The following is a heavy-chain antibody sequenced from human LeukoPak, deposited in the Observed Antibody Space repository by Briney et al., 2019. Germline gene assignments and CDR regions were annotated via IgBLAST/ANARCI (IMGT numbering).Heavy chain of an antibody. V-gene: IGHV4-39*02. CDR2: IYYSGST. CDR3: ARDRAAGTVDY. J-gene: IGHJ4*02. D-gene: IGHD6-19*01. Sequence: SETRSLTCTVSGGSISSSSYYWGWIRQPPGKGLEWIGSIYYSGSTYYNPSLKSRVTISVDTSKNQFSLKLSSVTAADTAVYFCARDRAAGTVDYWGQGTLVTVSS. CDR1: GGSISSSSYY.